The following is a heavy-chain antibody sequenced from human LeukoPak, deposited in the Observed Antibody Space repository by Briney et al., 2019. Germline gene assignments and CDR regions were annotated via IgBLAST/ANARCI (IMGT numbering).Heavy chain of an antibody. V-gene: IGHV4-34*01. D-gene: IGHD5-24*01. J-gene: IGHJ6*03. Sequence: LETLSLTCAVYGGSFSGYYWSWIRQPPGKGLEWIGEINHSGSTNYNPSLKSRVTISVDTSKNQFSLKLSSVTAADTAVYYCARGNGYYYYYYYMDVWGKGTTVTVSS. CDR3: ARGNGYYYYYYYMDV. CDR2: INHSGST. CDR1: GGSFSGYY.